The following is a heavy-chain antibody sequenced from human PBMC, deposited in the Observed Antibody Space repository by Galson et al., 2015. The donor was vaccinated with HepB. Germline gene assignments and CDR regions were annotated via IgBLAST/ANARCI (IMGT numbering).Heavy chain of an antibody. CDR2: ISYDGSNK. CDR3: AKDQRGIFDY. V-gene: IGHV3-30*18. Sequence: SLRLSCAASGFTFSIYGMHWVRQAPGKGLEWVAVISYDGSNKYYADSVKGRFTISRDNSKNTLYLQMNSLRAEDTAVYYCAKDQRGIFDYWGQGTLVTVSS. J-gene: IGHJ4*02. CDR1: GFTFSIYG. D-gene: IGHD3-16*01.